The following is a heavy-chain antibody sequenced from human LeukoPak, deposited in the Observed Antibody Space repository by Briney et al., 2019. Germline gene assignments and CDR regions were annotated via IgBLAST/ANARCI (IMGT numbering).Heavy chain of an antibody. CDR3: ARETLNYDFWSGPTKFDN. D-gene: IGHD3-3*01. J-gene: IGHJ4*02. CDR1: GGSISNYY. Sequence: SETLSLTCTVSGGSISNYYWNWIRQPAGKGLEWIGRIYISGSTDYNPSLKSRVTMSVDTSKNQFSMKLSSVTAADTAVYYCARETLNYDFWSGPTKFDNWGQGTLVTVSS. CDR2: IYISGST. V-gene: IGHV4-4*07.